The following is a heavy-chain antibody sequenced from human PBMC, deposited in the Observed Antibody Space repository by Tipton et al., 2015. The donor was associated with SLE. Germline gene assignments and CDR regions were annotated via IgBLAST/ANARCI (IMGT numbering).Heavy chain of an antibody. Sequence: SLRLSCAASGFTFSSYAMNWVRQAPGKGLEWVSGISGSGGSTYYADSVKGRFAISRGNSKNTVYLQMNSLRAEDTAVYYCASYCSGGSCYHYWGQGTLVTVSS. CDR3: ASYCSGGSCYHY. J-gene: IGHJ4*02. D-gene: IGHD2-15*01. V-gene: IGHV3-23*01. CDR2: ISGSGGST. CDR1: GFTFSSYA.